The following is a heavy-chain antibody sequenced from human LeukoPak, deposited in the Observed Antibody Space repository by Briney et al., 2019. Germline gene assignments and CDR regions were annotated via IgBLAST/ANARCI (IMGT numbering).Heavy chain of an antibody. CDR1: GGSVSSGGYS. Sequence: SQTLSLTCAVSGGSVSSGGYSWSWIRQPPGKGLEWIGYIYHSGSTYYNPSLKSRVTISVDRSKNQFSLKLSSVTAADTAVYYCARGRAAAGYYGMDVWGKGTTVTVSS. D-gene: IGHD6-13*01. CDR2: IYHSGST. CDR3: ARGRAAAGYYGMDV. V-gene: IGHV4-30-2*01. J-gene: IGHJ6*04.